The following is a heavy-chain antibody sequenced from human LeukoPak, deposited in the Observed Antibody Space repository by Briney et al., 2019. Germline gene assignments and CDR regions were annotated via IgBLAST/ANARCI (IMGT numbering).Heavy chain of an antibody. V-gene: IGHV1-2*02. CDR1: GFTFTAYH. D-gene: IGHD7-27*01. J-gene: IGHJ4*02. CDR3: ARGPHWDPHFDY. Sequence: ASVKVSCKASGFTFTAYHMHWVRQAPGQGLEWMGWINPNSGGTNYAQKFQGRVTMTRDTSISTAYMELSGLRSDDTAVYYCARGPHWDPHFDYWGQGTLVTVSS. CDR2: INPNSGGT.